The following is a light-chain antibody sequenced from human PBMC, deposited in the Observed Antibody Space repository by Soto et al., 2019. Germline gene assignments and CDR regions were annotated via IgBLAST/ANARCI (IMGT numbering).Light chain of an antibody. V-gene: IGKV1-39*01. Sequence: DIQMTQSPSSLSASVGDRVTITCRASQSISSYLNWYQQKPGKAPKLLIYAASSLQSGVPSRFSGSGSGTDFTLTISRLQPEDFATYYCQQSYSTPSTFGQGTTVEIK. CDR2: AAS. J-gene: IGKJ1*01. CDR1: QSISSY. CDR3: QQSYSTPST.